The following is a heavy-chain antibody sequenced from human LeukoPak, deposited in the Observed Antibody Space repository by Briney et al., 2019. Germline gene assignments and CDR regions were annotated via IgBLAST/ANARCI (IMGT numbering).Heavy chain of an antibody. CDR1: GGTFSSYA. CDR3: ARSGYCSGGSCRNWFDP. J-gene: IGHJ5*02. V-gene: IGHV1-69*01. Sequence: SVKVSCKASGGTFSSYAIGWVRQAPGQGLEWMGGIIPIFGTANYAQKFQGRVTITADESTSTAYMELSSLRSEDTAVYYCARSGYCSGGSCRNWFDPWGQGTLVTVSS. CDR2: IIPIFGTA. D-gene: IGHD2-15*01.